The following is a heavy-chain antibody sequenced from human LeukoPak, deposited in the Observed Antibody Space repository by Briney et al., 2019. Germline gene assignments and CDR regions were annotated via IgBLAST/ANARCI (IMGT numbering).Heavy chain of an antibody. CDR2: SYYSGST. J-gene: IGHJ4*02. V-gene: IGHV4-59*01. D-gene: IGHD1-26*01. Sequence: PSETLSLTCTVSGDSISSYYWSWIRQPPGKGLEWIRCSYYSGSTNYNPSLKSRVTISVDTSKNQFSLKLSSVTAADTAVYYCARDVVGDGNFDYWGQGTLVTVSS. CDR3: ARDVVGDGNFDY. CDR1: GDSISSYY.